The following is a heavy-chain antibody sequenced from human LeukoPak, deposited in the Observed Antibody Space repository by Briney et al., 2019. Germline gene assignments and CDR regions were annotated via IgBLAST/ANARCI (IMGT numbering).Heavy chain of an antibody. CDR1: GFTFSSYA. D-gene: IGHD3-16*02. Sequence: GGSLRLSCAASGFTFSSYAMHWVRQAPGKGLEWVAVISYDGSNKYYADSVKGRFTISRDNSKNTLYLQMNSLRAEDTAVYYCAREVYYDYVWGSYPGAFDIWGQGTMVTVSS. J-gene: IGHJ3*02. V-gene: IGHV3-30-3*01. CDR2: ISYDGSNK. CDR3: AREVYYDYVWGSYPGAFDI.